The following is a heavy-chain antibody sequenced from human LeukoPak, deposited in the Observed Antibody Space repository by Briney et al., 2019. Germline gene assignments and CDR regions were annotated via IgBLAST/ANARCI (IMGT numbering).Heavy chain of an antibody. CDR1: GDSISSRTYF. V-gene: IGHV4-39*07. J-gene: IGHJ4*02. D-gene: IGHD5-12*01. Sequence: SETLSLTCTVSGDSISSRTYFWGWIRQPPGKGLEWIGSIYYSRNTYYNTSLKGRVTISVDTSKNQFSLKLSSVTAADTAVYYCARGGYAIPFDYWGQGTLVTVSS. CDR2: IYYSRNT. CDR3: ARGGYAIPFDY.